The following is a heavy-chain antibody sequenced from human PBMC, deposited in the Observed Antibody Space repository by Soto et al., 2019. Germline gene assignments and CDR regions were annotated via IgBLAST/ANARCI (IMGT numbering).Heavy chain of an antibody. CDR2: MNPNSATT. V-gene: IGHV1-8*01. J-gene: IGHJ6*02. D-gene: IGHD3-16*01. Sequence: QVQLVQSGAEVKKPGASVKVSCKSSGYTFTSYDINWVRQATGQGLEWMGWMNPNSATTVYAQKFQGSVTMTRTPSITTASLELSSLRSEDTAVYYCAREGVRGMDVWGQGSTVTVSS. CDR1: GYTFTSYD. CDR3: AREGVRGMDV.